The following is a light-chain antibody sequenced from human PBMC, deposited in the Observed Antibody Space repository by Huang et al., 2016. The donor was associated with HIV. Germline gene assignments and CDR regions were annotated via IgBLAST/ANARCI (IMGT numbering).Light chain of an antibody. V-gene: IGKV3-11*01. CDR1: RSVNNY. Sequence: EIVLTQSPATLSLSPGERATLSCRASRSVNNYVAWYQQKSGQAPRLLFYDASNRVTGIPARFSGSGSGTDFTHTISSLEPGDFAVYYCQQRFSWPLTFGGGTKVEIK. CDR3: QQRFSWPLT. J-gene: IGKJ4*01. CDR2: DAS.